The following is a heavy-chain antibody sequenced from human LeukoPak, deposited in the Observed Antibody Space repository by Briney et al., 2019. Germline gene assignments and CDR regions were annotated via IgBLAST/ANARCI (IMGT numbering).Heavy chain of an antibody. Sequence: GGSLRLSCAASGFTFSTFSMNWVRQTPGKGLEWVSAISGSGSDIYYADSVKGRFTISRDNPKRSLYLQMTSLRAEDTAVCYCARRTFPNDAFDIWGQGTMVTVSS. CDR2: ISGSGSDI. CDR1: GFTFSTFS. V-gene: IGHV3-21*01. J-gene: IGHJ3*02. D-gene: IGHD1-7*01. CDR3: ARRTFPNDAFDI.